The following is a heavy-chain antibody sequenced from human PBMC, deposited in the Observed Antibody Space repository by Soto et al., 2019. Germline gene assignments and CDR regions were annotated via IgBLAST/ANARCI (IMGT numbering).Heavy chain of an antibody. Sequence: EVQLVESGGGLVKPGGSLRLSCAASEFIFSSYSMNWVRQAPGKGLEWVSFISSSSYIYYADSVKGRFTISRDNAKNSLYLQMNSLRAEDTAVYYCARDQYYYDSRGYWLYWGQGTLVTVSS. V-gene: IGHV3-21*01. CDR2: ISSSSYI. D-gene: IGHD3-22*01. CDR1: EFIFSSYS. CDR3: ARDQYYYDSRGYWLY. J-gene: IGHJ4*02.